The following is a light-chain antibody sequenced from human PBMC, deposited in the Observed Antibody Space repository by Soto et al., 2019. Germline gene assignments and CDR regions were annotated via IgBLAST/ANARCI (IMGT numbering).Light chain of an antibody. V-gene: IGKV3-20*01. CDR1: QSVSSTA. CDR2: GAS. J-gene: IGKJ1*01. Sequence: EIVLTQSPGTLSFSPGERATLSCRASQSVSSTALAWYQQTPGQAPRLLIYGASNRATGIPDRFSGSGSGTDFTLTISRLEPEDFAVYYCQQYDGSPPWTFGLGTKVEFK. CDR3: QQYDGSPPWT.